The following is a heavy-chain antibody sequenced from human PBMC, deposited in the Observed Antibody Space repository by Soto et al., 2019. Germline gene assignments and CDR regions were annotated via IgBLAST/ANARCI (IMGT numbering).Heavy chain of an antibody. V-gene: IGHV3-30*18. CDR2: ISDDGSNR. Sequence: GGSLRLSCAASGFTFRSYGMHWVRQAPGKGLEWVAVISDDGSNRYYADSVKGRFTISRDNSKNTLYLQMNSLRVEDTAVYYCAKVSERFLEWLPIDYWGQGTRVTVSA. CDR1: GFTFRSYG. CDR3: AKVSERFLEWLPIDY. J-gene: IGHJ4*02. D-gene: IGHD3-3*01.